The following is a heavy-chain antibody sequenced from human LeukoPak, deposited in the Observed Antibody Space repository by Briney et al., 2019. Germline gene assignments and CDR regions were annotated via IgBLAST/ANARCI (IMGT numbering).Heavy chain of an antibody. V-gene: IGHV1-18*01. D-gene: IGHD3-3*01. CDR3: ARGRLVRFLEPTSAFDP. J-gene: IGHJ5*02. CDR1: GYTFTSYG. Sequence: ASVKVSCKASGYTFTSYGISWVRQAPGQGLEWMGRISAYNGNTNYAQKLQGRVTMTTDTSTSTAYMELRSLRSDDTAVYYCARGRLVRFLEPTSAFDPWGQGTLVTVSS. CDR2: ISAYNGNT.